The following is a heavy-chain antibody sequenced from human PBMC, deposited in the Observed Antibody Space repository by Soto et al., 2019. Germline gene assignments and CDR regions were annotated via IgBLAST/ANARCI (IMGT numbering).Heavy chain of an antibody. Sequence: SETLSLTCTVSGGSISSYYWSWIRQPPGKGLEWIGYIYYSGSTNYNPSLKSRVTISVDTSKNQFSLKLSSVTAADTAVYYCARDSRDVYFDYWGQGTLVTVSS. V-gene: IGHV4-59*01. CDR3: ARDSRDVYFDY. CDR1: GGSISSYY. CDR2: IYYSGST. J-gene: IGHJ4*02.